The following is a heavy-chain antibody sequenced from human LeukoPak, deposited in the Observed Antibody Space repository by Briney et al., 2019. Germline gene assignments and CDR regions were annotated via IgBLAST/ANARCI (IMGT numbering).Heavy chain of an antibody. Sequence: GGSLRLSCAASGFTFSSYSMNWVRQAPGKGLEWVSSISSSSSYIYYADSVKGRFTISRDNAKNPLYLQMNSLRAEDTAVYYCARSLYDSSGLFEYWGQGTLVTVSS. J-gene: IGHJ4*02. CDR1: GFTFSSYS. D-gene: IGHD3-22*01. CDR2: ISSSSSYI. V-gene: IGHV3-21*01. CDR3: ARSLYDSSGLFEY.